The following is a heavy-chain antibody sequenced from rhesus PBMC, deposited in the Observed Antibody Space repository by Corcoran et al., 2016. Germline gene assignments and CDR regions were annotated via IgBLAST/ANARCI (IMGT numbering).Heavy chain of an antibody. J-gene: IGHJ4*01. D-gene: IGHD3-22*01. CDR1: GFTFSSYG. Sequence: EVQLVESGGGLVQPGGSLRLSCAASGFTFSSYGMSWVRQAPGKGLEWVSYISNGGGSTYYADSVKGRFTISRDNSKNTLSLQMNNLRAEDTAVYYCAKCWSVLPRFDYWGQGVLVTVSS. CDR3: AKCWSVLPRFDY. V-gene: IGHV3S5*01. CDR2: ISNGGGST.